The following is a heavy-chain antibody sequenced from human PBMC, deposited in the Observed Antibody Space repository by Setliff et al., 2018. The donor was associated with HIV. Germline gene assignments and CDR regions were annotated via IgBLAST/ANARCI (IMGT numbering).Heavy chain of an antibody. CDR2: MHVSRET. CDR3: ARSFAPRDSNGWYRFDP. D-gene: IGHD6-19*01. V-gene: IGHV4-4*08. Sequence: PSETLSLTCTVSGGSISDTYYTWIRQTPGKGLEWIGLMHVSRETNYNPSLESRVTISMDTSKNQFSLKLNSVTALDTAVYYCARSFAPRDSNGWYRFDPWGQGTLVTVSS. CDR1: GGSISDTY. J-gene: IGHJ5*02.